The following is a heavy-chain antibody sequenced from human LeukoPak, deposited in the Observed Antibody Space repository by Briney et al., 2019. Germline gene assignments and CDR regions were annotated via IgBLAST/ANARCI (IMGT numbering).Heavy chain of an antibody. CDR3: ARAQAAQWLRLAEGNFDY. CDR2: IIPILGIA. CDR1: GGTFGSYA. J-gene: IGHJ4*02. D-gene: IGHD5-12*01. V-gene: IGHV1-69*04. Sequence: ASVKVSCKASGGTFGSYAISWVRQAPGQGLEWMGRIIPILGIANYAQKLQGRVTMTTDTSTSTAYMELRSLRSDDTAVYYCARAQAAQWLRLAEGNFDYWGQGTLVTVSS.